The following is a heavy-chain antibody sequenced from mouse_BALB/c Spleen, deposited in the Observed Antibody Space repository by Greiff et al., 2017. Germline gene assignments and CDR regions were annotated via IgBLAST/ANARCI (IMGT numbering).Heavy chain of an antibody. D-gene: IGHD2-1*01. CDR2: IRLKSDNYAT. Sequence: EVQVVESGGGLVQPGGSMKLSCVASGFTFSSYWMSWVRQSPEKGLEWVAEIRLKSDNYATHYAESVKGKFTISRDDSKSRLYLQMNSLRAEDTGIYYCTRGNYGGFAYWGQGTLVTVSA. J-gene: IGHJ3*01. CDR3: TRGNYGGFAY. CDR1: GFTFSSYW. V-gene: IGHV6-6*02.